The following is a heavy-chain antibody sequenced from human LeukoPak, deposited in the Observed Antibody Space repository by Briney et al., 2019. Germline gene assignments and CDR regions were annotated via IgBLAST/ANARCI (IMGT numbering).Heavy chain of an antibody. CDR3: AKDRVTMEGAFDI. J-gene: IGHJ3*02. CDR2: ISGSGVST. Sequence: GGTLRLSCAASGFTFSSYAMSWVRQAPGEGLEWVSHISGSGVSTYYADSVKGRFTISRDNSKNTLYLQMNSLRAEDTAVYYCAKDRVTMEGAFDIWGQGTMVTVSS. CDR1: GFTFSSYA. V-gene: IGHV3-23*01. D-gene: IGHD3-10*01.